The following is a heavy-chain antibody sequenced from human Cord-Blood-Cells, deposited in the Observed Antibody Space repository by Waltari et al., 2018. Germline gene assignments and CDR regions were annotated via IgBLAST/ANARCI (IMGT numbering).Heavy chain of an antibody. Sequence: QVQLQESGPGLVKPSETLSLTCAVSGYSISSGYSWGWIRQPPGKGLEWIGSIYHSGSTYYNPSLKSRVTISVDTSKNQFSLKLSSVTAADTAVYYCARLTGEGYWGQGTLVTVSS. CDR3: ARLTGEGY. CDR1: GYSISSGYS. CDR2: IYHSGST. V-gene: IGHV4-38-2*01. D-gene: IGHD7-27*01. J-gene: IGHJ4*02.